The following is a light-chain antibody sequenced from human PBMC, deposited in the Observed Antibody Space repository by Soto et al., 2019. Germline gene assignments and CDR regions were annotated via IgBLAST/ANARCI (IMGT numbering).Light chain of an antibody. CDR3: QQYNSYSQFT. Sequence: DIQMTQSPATLSASVGDRVTITCRASQTITRWLTWYQQKPGKAPRLLIYEASTLQSGVPSRFSGSGSGTEFALTISGLQPDDFASYYCQQYNSYSQFTFGPGTKVDIK. V-gene: IGKV1-5*01. CDR2: EAS. CDR1: QTITRW. J-gene: IGKJ3*01.